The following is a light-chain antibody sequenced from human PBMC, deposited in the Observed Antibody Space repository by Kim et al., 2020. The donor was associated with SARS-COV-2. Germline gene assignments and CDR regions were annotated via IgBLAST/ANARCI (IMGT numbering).Light chain of an antibody. V-gene: IGKV3-15*01. J-gene: IGKJ1*01. Sequence: EIVMTQSPATLSSSPGERATLSCRASQSVSSNLAWYQQRPGQAPRLVIYGASTRATGIPARFSGSGSGTEFTLTISSLQSEDFAVYYCQQYNNWLQTFGQGTKVDIK. CDR2: GAS. CDR3: QQYNNWLQT. CDR1: QSVSSN.